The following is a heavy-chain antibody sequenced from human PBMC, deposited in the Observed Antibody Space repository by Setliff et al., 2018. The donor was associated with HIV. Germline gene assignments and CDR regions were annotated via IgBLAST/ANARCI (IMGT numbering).Heavy chain of an antibody. CDR1: GFTLDDYA. Sequence: LRLSCAASGFTLDDYAMHWVWQAPGKGLEWVSGISWNSGSIGYADSVSGRFTISRDNAKNSVHLQMNSLRAEDAAVYYCARGAGRFYFETSGYADYWGQGALVTVSS. V-gene: IGHV3-9*01. CDR3: ARGAGRFYFETSGYADY. CDR2: ISWNSGSI. J-gene: IGHJ4*02. D-gene: IGHD3-22*01.